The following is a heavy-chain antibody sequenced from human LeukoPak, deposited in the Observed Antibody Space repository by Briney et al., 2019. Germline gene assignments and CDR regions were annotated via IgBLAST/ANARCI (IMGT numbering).Heavy chain of an antibody. CDR2: IYYSGST. CDR1: GGSISSYY. Sequence: TSETLSLTCTVSGGSISSYYWSWIRQPPGKGLEWIAYIYYSGSTNYNPSLKSRVTISVDTSKNQFSLKLSSVTAADTAVYYCARVLGGDGYNPGWFDPWGQGTLVTVSS. D-gene: IGHD5-24*01. V-gene: IGHV4-59*01. CDR3: ARVLGGDGYNPGWFDP. J-gene: IGHJ5*02.